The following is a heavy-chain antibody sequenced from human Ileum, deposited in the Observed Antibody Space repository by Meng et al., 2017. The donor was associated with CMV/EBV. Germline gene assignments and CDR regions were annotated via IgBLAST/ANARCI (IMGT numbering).Heavy chain of an antibody. CDR2: INPNNGGT. D-gene: IGHD6-13*01. V-gene: IGHV1-2*02. CDR1: NDYY. J-gene: IGHJ6*02. CDR3: ARDEQLARYYYYYSGMDV. Sequence: NDYYIHWGRQATGQGLEWMGWINPNNGGTKYAQKFQGRVTMTRDTSISTTSMELSRLRSDDTAVYYCARDEQLARYYYYYSGMDVWGQGTTVTVSS.